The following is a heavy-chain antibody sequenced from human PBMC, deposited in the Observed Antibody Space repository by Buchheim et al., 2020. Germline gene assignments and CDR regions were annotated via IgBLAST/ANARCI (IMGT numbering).Heavy chain of an antibody. V-gene: IGHV3-30*18. CDR2: ISYDGSNK. J-gene: IGHJ4*02. CDR3: AKEDVQDAERYGDSFPKSR. CDR1: GFTFSSYG. D-gene: IGHD4-17*01. Sequence: QVQLVESGGGVVQPGRSLRLSRAASGFTFSSYGMHWVRQAPGKGLEWVAVISYDGSNKYYADSVKGRFTISRDNSKNTLYLQMNSLRAEDTAVYYCAKEDVQDAERYGDSFPKSRWGQGTL.